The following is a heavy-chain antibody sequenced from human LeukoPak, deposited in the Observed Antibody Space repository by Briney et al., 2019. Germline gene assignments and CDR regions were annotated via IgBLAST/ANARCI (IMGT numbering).Heavy chain of an antibody. CDR3: ARDPGSSAFDS. J-gene: IGHJ4*02. D-gene: IGHD5/OR15-5a*01. CDR2: INRDGSVR. Sequence: GGSLRLSCAASGFTFSSYWMSWVRQTPEKGLEFVANINRDGSVRNYVDSVEGRFTISRDNAENSMHLQMNSLRADDTAVYYCARDPGSSAFDSWGQGTLVTVSS. V-gene: IGHV3-7*01. CDR1: GFTFSSYW.